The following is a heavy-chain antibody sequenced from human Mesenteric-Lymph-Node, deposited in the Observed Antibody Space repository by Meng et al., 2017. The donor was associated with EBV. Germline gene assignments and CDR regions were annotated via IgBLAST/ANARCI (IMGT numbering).Heavy chain of an antibody. CDR3: ARFGAILRGFDY. J-gene: IGHJ4*02. CDR1: GGSFSGYY. CDR2: INHSGST. V-gene: IGHV4-34*01. D-gene: IGHD3-10*01. Sequence: QGQLQQWGAGLLKPSETLSLTWAVHGGSFSGYYWSWIRQPPGKGLEWIGEINHSGSTNYNPSLKSRVTISVDTSKNQSSLKLSSVTAADTAVYYCARFGAILRGFDYWGQGTLVTVSS.